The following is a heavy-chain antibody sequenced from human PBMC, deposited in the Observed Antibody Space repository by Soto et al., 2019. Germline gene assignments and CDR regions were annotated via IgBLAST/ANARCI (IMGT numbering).Heavy chain of an antibody. Sequence: GASVKVSCKASGYAFTDYYMHWVRQAPGQGLEWMGWINPNSGGTNYAQKFQGWVTMTRDTSISTAYMELSRLRSDDTAVYYCARGDTYYYDSSGYPPYYYYGMDVWGQGTTVTVSS. CDR1: GYAFTDYY. J-gene: IGHJ6*02. V-gene: IGHV1-2*04. CDR3: ARGDTYYYDSSGYPPYYYYGMDV. D-gene: IGHD3-22*01. CDR2: INPNSGGT.